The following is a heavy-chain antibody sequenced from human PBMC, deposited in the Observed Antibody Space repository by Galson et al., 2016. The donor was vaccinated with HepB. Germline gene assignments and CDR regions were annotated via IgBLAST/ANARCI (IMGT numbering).Heavy chain of an antibody. Sequence: SVKVSCKAPGGTFSSYAISWVRQAPRQGLEWMGGIVPIFGTANYAQRFQGRVTITADESASTAYMELGSLRSEDTAVDYCARSPRGGYLGGLRYYYYYMDVVGQRDPGHRLL. CDR3: ARSPRGGYLGGLRYYYYYMDV. V-gene: IGHV1-69*13. D-gene: IGHD2-15*01. CDR2: IVPIFGTA. J-gene: IGHJ6*03. CDR1: GGTFSSYA.